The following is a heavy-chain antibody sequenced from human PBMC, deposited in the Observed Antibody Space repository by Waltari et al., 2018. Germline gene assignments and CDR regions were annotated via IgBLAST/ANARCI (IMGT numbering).Heavy chain of an antibody. Sequence: QVQLQQWGARLLKPSATLSLTCAVSGGSSSGYYWSRIRHPPGKRLEWIGEINHSGSTNNNPSLKSQVTISVDTSKNQFSLKLSSVTAADTAVYYCARAPSYGDPLYYYMDVWGKGTTVTVSS. D-gene: IGHD4-17*01. V-gene: IGHV4-34*01. J-gene: IGHJ6*03. CDR3: ARAPSYGDPLYYYMDV. CDR2: INHSGST. CDR1: GGSSSGYY.